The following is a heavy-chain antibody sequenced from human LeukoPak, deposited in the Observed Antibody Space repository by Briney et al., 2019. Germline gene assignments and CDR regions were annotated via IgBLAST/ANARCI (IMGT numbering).Heavy chain of an antibody. Sequence: SETLSLTCAVYGGSFGGYYWSWIRQPPGKGLEWIGEINHSGSTNYNPSLKSRVTISVDTSKNQFSLKLSSVTAADTAVYYCASSTGTTSEALSGLNYWGQGTLVTVSS. CDR2: INHSGST. CDR1: GGSFGGYY. J-gene: IGHJ4*02. CDR3: ASSTGTTSEALSGLNY. D-gene: IGHD1-7*01. V-gene: IGHV4-34*01.